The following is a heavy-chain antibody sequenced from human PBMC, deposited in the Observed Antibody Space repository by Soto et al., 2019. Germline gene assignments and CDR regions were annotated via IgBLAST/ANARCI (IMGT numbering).Heavy chain of an antibody. CDR2: IVVGSGNT. CDR1: GFTFTSSA. Sequence: QMQLVQSGPEVKKPGTSVKVSCKASGFTFTSSAMQWVRQARGQRLEWIGWIVVGSGNTNYAQKFQERVTITRDMGAGRAGTEPGSTRSGAPAGEYCAGGLDRGGYNWFDPWGQGTLVTVSS. J-gene: IGHJ5*02. CDR3: AGGLDRGGYNWFDP. V-gene: IGHV1-58*02. D-gene: IGHD3-10*01.